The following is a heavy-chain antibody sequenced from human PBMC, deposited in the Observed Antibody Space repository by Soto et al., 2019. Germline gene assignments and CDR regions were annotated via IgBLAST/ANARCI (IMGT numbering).Heavy chain of an antibody. CDR2: ISGSGGST. Sequence: EVQLLESGGGLVQPGGSLRLSCAASGFTFSSYAMSWVRQAPGKGLEWVSAISGSGGSTYYADSVKGRFIISRDNSKNTLYLQMNSLRAEDTAVYYCAKVGAVATVMDYWGQGTLVTVSS. J-gene: IGHJ4*02. V-gene: IGHV3-23*01. CDR3: AKVGAVATVMDY. CDR1: GFTFSSYA. D-gene: IGHD5-12*01.